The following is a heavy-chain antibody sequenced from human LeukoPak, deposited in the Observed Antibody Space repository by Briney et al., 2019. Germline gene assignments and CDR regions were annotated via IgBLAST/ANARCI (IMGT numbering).Heavy chain of an antibody. J-gene: IGHJ3*02. CDR1: GFTFSSYA. V-gene: IGHV3-23*01. Sequence: PGGSLRLSCAAPGFTFSSYAMSWVRQAPGKGLEWVSAISGSGGSTYYADSVKGRFTISRDNSKNTLYLQMNSLRAEDTAVYYCAKGTYYYDSSGISWDAFDIWGQGTMVTVSS. CDR2: ISGSGGST. CDR3: AKGTYYYDSSGISWDAFDI. D-gene: IGHD3-22*01.